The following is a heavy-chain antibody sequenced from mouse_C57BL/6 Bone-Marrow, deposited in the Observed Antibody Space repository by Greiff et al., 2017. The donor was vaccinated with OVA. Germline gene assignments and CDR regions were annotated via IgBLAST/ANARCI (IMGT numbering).Heavy chain of an antibody. J-gene: IGHJ2*01. D-gene: IGHD1-1*01. CDR3: TTRYYYGSSCLFDY. CDR1: GFNIKDDY. V-gene: IGHV14-4*01. Sequence: VQLQQSGAELVRPGASVTLSCTASGFNIKDDYMHWVKQRPEQGLEWIGWIDPENGDTEYASKFQGKATITADTSSNTAYLQLSSLTSEDTAVYYCTTRYYYGSSCLFDYWGQGTTLTVSS. CDR2: IDPENGDT.